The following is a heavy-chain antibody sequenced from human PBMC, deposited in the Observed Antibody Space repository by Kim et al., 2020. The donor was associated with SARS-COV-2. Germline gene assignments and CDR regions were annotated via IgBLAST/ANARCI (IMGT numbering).Heavy chain of an antibody. D-gene: IGHD6-19*01. CDR3: ARGAGEWLPPNY. CDR1: GFTFSTYW. V-gene: IGHV3-74*01. CDR2: INSDGGST. J-gene: IGHJ4*02. Sequence: GGSLRLSCAASGFTFSTYWMHWVRQAPGKGLEWVSRINSDGGSTTYADSVKGRFTISRDNAKNTLYLQMNSLGAEDTAVYYCARGAGEWLPPNYWGQGTLVTVSS.